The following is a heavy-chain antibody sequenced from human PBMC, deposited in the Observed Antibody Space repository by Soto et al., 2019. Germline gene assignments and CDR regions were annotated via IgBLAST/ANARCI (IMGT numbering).Heavy chain of an antibody. CDR1: GFTFSNYA. CDR2: ISGSGGRS. J-gene: IGHJ4*02. V-gene: IGHV3-23*01. D-gene: IGHD3-16*01. CDR3: AKAYFVWPREQPYYFDY. Sequence: EVQLLDSGGGLVQPGGSLRLSCAASGFTFSNYAMTWVRQGPGKGLEWVSGISGSGGRSYYADSVKGRFTISRDNSTSTLYLQMSSRRAEDRAVYYCAKAYFVWPREQPYYFDYWGQGTLVTVSS.